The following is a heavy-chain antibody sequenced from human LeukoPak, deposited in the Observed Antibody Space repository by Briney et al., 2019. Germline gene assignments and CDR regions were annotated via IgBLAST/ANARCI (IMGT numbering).Heavy chain of an antibody. J-gene: IGHJ4*02. V-gene: IGHV4-30-2*01. Sequence: SQTLSLPFAVSGGSFSGGGYSWCWIWPPPGKGLEWIGYIYHSGSTSYNPSLKSRVTISVDRSKNQFSLKLSSVTAADTAVYYCARGVAVAADYFDYWGQGTLVTVSS. CDR3: ARGVAVAADYFDY. CDR2: IYHSGST. D-gene: IGHD6-19*01. CDR1: GGSFSGGGYS.